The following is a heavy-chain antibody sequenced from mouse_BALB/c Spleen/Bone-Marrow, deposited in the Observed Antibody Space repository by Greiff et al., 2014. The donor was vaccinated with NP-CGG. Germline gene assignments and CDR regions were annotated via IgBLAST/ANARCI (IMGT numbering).Heavy chain of an antibody. CDR1: GYTFTSYW. J-gene: IGHJ2*01. V-gene: IGHV1S81*02. Sequence: QVQLQQSGAELVKPGASVKLSCKASGYTFTSYWMHWVKQRPGQGLEWIGEINPSNGRTNYNEKFKSKATLTVDKSSSTAYMQLSSLTSEDSAVYCCARGGFDYWGQGTTLTVSS. CDR3: ARGGFDY. CDR2: INPSNGRT.